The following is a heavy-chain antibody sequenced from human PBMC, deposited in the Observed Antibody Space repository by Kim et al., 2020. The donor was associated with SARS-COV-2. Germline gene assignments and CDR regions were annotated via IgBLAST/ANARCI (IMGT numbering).Heavy chain of an antibody. CDR2: ISGSGGST. CDR3: AKGKGYSYGSDYFDY. D-gene: IGHD5-18*01. V-gene: IGHV3-23*01. J-gene: IGHJ4*02. Sequence: GGSLRLSCAASGFTFSSYAMSWVRQAPGKGLEWVSAISGSGGSTYYADSVKGRFTISRDNSKNTLHLQMNSLRAEDTAVYYCAKGKGYSYGSDYFDYWGQGTLVTVSS. CDR1: GFTFSSYA.